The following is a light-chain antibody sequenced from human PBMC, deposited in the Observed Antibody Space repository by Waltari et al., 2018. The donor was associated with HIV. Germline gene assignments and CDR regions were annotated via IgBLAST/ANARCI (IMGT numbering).Light chain of an antibody. CDR2: WAS. V-gene: IGKV4-1*01. CDR1: QSVLYSSNNKNF. CDR3: QQYYSTPVT. Sequence: DIVMTQFPDSLAVSLGERATIRCKSSQSVLYSSNNKNFLAWYQQKPGQPLKLLFYWASTRQSGVPDRFSGSGSGTDFTLTISSLQAEDVAVYYCQQYYSTPVTFGQGTKVEIK. J-gene: IGKJ1*01.